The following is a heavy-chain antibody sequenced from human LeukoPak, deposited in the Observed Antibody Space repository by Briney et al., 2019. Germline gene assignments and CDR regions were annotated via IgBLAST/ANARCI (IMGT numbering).Heavy chain of an antibody. J-gene: IGHJ3*02. CDR2: INNKGTET. CDR1: GFTFNSFW. Sequence: GGSLRLSCAASGFTFNSFWMHWVRQAPGKGLVWVSRINNKGTETVYADSVKGRFTISRDNAKNTVYLRMNNLRAEDTAIYYCVRGSFGPDIWGQGTMVTVSS. CDR3: VRGSFGPDI. V-gene: IGHV3-74*01. D-gene: IGHD3/OR15-3a*01.